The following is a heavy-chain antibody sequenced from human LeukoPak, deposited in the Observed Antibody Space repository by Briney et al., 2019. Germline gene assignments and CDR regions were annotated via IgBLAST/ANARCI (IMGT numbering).Heavy chain of an antibody. CDR1: GYTLTGLS. J-gene: IGHJ4*02. CDR3: ATVGYCSGGSCYDY. D-gene: IGHD2-15*01. V-gene: IGHV1-24*01. Sequence: ASVKVSCKVSGYTLTGLSMHWVRQAPGKGLEWMGGFDPEDGETIYAQKFQGRVTMTEDTSTDTAYMELSSLRSEDTAVYYCATVGYCSGGSCYDYWGQGTLVTVSS. CDR2: FDPEDGET.